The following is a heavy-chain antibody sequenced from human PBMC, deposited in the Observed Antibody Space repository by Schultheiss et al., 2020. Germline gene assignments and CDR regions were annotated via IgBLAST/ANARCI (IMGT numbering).Heavy chain of an antibody. CDR2: ISYDGSNK. Sequence: GESLKISCAASGFTFSSYGMHWVRQAPGKGLEWVAVISYDGSNKYYADSVKGRFTISRDNSKNTLYLQMNSLRAEDTAVYYCAKDRDIVVVPAAMSWLFAYWGQGTLVTVSS. V-gene: IGHV3-30*18. CDR1: GFTFSSYG. J-gene: IGHJ4*02. D-gene: IGHD2-2*01. CDR3: AKDRDIVVVPAAMSWLFAY.